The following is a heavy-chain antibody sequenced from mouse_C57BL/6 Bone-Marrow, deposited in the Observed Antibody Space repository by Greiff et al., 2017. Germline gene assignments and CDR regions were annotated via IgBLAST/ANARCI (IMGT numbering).Heavy chain of an antibody. CDR2: INPNNGGT. CDR3: ARETDIGEAMDY. CDR1: GYTFTDYY. V-gene: IGHV1-26*01. D-gene: IGHD3-1*01. Sequence: VQLQQSGPELVKPGASVKISCKASGYTFTDYYMNWVKQSHGKSLEWIGDINPNNGGTSYNQKFKGKATLTVDKSSSTAYMELRSLTSEDSAVYYCARETDIGEAMDYRGQGTSVTVSS. J-gene: IGHJ4*01.